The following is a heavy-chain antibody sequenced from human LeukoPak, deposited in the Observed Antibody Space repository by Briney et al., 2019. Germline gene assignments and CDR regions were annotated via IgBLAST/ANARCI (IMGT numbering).Heavy chain of an antibody. J-gene: IGHJ5*02. CDR1: GGSISSSSYY. Sequence: SETLSLTCTVSGGSISSSSYYWGWFRKPPGKGLEGIGSIYYSGSTYYNPSLKSRVTISVDTSKNQFSLKLSSVTAADTAVYYCAIRSGYYTGWFDPWGQGTLVTVSS. D-gene: IGHD3-3*01. CDR3: AIRSGYYTGWFDP. V-gene: IGHV4-39*01. CDR2: IYYSGST.